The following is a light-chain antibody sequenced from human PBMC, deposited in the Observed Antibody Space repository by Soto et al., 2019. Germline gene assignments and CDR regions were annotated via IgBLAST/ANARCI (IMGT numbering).Light chain of an antibody. CDR1: QSLLHSNGYNY. Sequence: DIVMTQSPLSLPVTPGEPASISCRSSQSLLHSNGYNYLDWYLQKPGQSPQLLIYLGSNRASGVPDRFSGSGSGKDFTLKISRVEAEDVGVYYCMQGLQTPLTFCGGTKVEIK. J-gene: IGKJ4*01. CDR2: LGS. V-gene: IGKV2-28*01. CDR3: MQGLQTPLT.